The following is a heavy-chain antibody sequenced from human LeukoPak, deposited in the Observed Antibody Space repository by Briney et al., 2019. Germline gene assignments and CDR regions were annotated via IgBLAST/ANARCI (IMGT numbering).Heavy chain of an antibody. CDR1: GFTFSSYS. V-gene: IGHV3-21*01. Sequence: GGPLRLSCAASGFTFSSYSMNWVRQAPGKGLEWVSSISSSSSYIYYADSVKGRFTISRDNAKNSLYLQMNSLRAEDTAVYYCARYYYDSSGFYYFDYWGQGTLVTVSS. CDR2: ISSSSSYI. D-gene: IGHD3-22*01. CDR3: ARYYYDSSGFYYFDY. J-gene: IGHJ4*02.